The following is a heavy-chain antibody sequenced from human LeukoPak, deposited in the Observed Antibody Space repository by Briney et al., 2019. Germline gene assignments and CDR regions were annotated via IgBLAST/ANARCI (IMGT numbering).Heavy chain of an antibody. CDR3: AKEGEWLPDY. CDR2: ISYDGSDK. Sequence: GGSLRLSCAASGFIFSTYGMHWVRQAPGKGLEWVAIISYDGSDKYYADSVKGRFTISRDNSKNTLYLQMNSLRAEDTAVYFCAKEGEWLPDYWGQGTLVTVSS. CDR1: GFIFSTYG. V-gene: IGHV3-30*18. D-gene: IGHD3-3*01. J-gene: IGHJ4*02.